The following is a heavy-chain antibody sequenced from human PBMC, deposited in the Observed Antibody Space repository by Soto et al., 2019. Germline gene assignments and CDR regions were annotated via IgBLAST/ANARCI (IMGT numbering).Heavy chain of an antibody. V-gene: IGHV1-69*01. Sequence: QLQLVQSGAEVKKPGSSVKVSCKASGGTLSTYAVTWVRQAPGQGLEWMGGLIPVLGTTTYAPKFQDRITITADESTTTAYLAVNSLRSEDTAVYYCARVGTPLVTAGWFDPWGQGTLVTVSS. CDR3: ARVGTPLVTAGWFDP. J-gene: IGHJ5*02. CDR2: LIPVLGTT. D-gene: IGHD2-21*02. CDR1: GGTLSTYA.